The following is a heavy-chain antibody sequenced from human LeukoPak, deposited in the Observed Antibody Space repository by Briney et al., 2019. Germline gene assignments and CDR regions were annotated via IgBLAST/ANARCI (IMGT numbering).Heavy chain of an antibody. CDR3: ARGLTYYDFWSGYYNGGLDY. CDR2: INHSGST. D-gene: IGHD3-3*01. CDR1: GESFSGYY. Sequence: SETLSLTCAVYGESFSGYYWSWIRQPPGKGLEWIGEINHSGSTNYNPSLKSRVTISVDTSKNQFSLKLSSVTAADTAVYYCARGLTYYDFWSGYYNGGLDYWGQGTLVTVSS. V-gene: IGHV4-34*01. J-gene: IGHJ4*02.